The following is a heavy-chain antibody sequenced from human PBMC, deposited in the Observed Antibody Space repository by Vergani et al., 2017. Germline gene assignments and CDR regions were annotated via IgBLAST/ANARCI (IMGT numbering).Heavy chain of an antibody. D-gene: IGHD1-26*01. J-gene: IGHJ4*02. CDR3: ARDSAVGGTFDS. V-gene: IGHV4-4*07. Sequence: VHLLESGGGLVQSGGSLRLSCAASGFTFSSYWMSWVRQPAGKGLEWIGRIYYSGRTDYNPSLESRVTISVDTSKNTFSLKLNSVTAADTAIYYCARDSAVGGTFDSWGQGTLVSVSS. CDR1: GFTFSSYW. CDR2: IYYSGRT.